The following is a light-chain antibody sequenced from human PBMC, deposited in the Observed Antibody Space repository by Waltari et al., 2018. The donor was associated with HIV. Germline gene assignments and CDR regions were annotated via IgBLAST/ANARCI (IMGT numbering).Light chain of an antibody. Sequence: QSALTQPRSVSGSPGQSATISCTGSSSDVGGSTYVSWYQQHPTKDPKLIIYDVSERPSGVPDRFSGSKSGNRASLTISGLQAEDEADYYCYSYAGSLLFGGGTKLTVL. J-gene: IGLJ2*01. CDR1: SSDVGGSTY. CDR2: DVS. V-gene: IGLV2-11*01. CDR3: YSYAGSLL.